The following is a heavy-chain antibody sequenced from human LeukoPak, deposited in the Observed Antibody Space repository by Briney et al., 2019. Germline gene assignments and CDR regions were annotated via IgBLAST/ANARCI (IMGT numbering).Heavy chain of an antibody. CDR1: GFTFSSYG. D-gene: IGHD2-15*01. Sequence: PGGSLRLSCAASGFTFSSYGMHWVRQAPGKGLEWVSFIFSSSTYIYYTDSVKGRFTISRDNAKNSLYLQMNSLRAEDTAVYYCARPPLGYCSGGSCYHNDAFDIWGQGTMVTVSS. CDR3: ARPPLGYCSGGSCYHNDAFDI. V-gene: IGHV3-21*01. CDR2: IFSSSTYI. J-gene: IGHJ3*02.